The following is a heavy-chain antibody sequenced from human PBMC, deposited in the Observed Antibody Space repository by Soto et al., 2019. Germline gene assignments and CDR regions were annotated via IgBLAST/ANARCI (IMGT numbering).Heavy chain of an antibody. Sequence: SETLSLTCTVSGGSISSGGYYWSWIRQHPGKGLEWIGYIYYSGSTYYNPSLKSRVTISVDTSKNQFSLKLSSVTAADTAVYYCARGNGTTVPTYYYMDVWGKGTTVTVSS. CDR1: GGSISSGGYY. CDR3: ARGNGTTVPTYYYMDV. CDR2: IYYSGST. V-gene: IGHV4-31*03. J-gene: IGHJ6*03. D-gene: IGHD4-17*01.